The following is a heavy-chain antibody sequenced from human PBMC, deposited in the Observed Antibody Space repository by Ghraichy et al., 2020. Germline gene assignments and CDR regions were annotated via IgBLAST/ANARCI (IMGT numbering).Heavy chain of an antibody. CDR1: GGSISSYY. CDR2: VYYSGST. CDR3: ASLTGTVKGHFDY. Sequence: SETLSLTCTVSGGSISSYYWSWIRQPPGKGLEWIGYVYYSGSTNYNPSVKSRVTILLDTSKKQFSLKLSSVTAADTAVYYCASLTGTVKGHFDYWGQGTLVNVSS. J-gene: IGHJ4*02. D-gene: IGHD6-13*01. V-gene: IGHV4-59*01.